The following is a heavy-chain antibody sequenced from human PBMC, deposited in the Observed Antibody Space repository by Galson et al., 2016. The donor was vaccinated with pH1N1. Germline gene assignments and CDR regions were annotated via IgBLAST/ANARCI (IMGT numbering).Heavy chain of an antibody. J-gene: IGHJ6*02. V-gene: IGHV1-8*03. D-gene: IGHD3-16*01. CDR1: GGTFSTYA. Sequence: SVKVSCKASGGTFSTYAVSWVRQAPGQGLEWMAWLNPYSGRTAFAQKFQGRVTITRDTSISTAFMELNSLRSDDTAVYFCARGVRGIRSLLYYCGLDVWGLGTTVTVSS. CDR3: ARGVRGIRSLLYYCGLDV. CDR2: LNPYSGRT.